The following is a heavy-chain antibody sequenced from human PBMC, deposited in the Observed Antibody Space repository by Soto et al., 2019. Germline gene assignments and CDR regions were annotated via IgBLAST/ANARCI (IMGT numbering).Heavy chain of an antibody. Sequence: VSLRLSCAASGFTFSNYAMNWVRQAPGKGLEWVSGISGGSGDSTFYADSVKGRFTISRDNSKNTLHLQMNSLRTEDTAVYYCAKNQPSWATRAAFDYWGQGTLVTVS. D-gene: IGHD2-2*01. V-gene: IGHV3-23*01. CDR1: GFTFSNYA. CDR2: ISGGSGDST. CDR3: AKNQPSWATRAAFDY. J-gene: IGHJ4*02.